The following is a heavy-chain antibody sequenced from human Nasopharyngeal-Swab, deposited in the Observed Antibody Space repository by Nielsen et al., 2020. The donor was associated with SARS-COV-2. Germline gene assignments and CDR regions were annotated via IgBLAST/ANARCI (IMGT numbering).Heavy chain of an antibody. CDR2: IRSKANSYAT. Sequence: GASLKLSWAGSGFTFSGSAMHWVRQASGKGLEWVGRIRSKANSYATAYAASVKGRFTISRDDSKNTAYLQMNSLKTEDTAVYYCTSRNPETGSYWGQGTLVTVSS. V-gene: IGHV3-73*01. CDR1: GFTFSGSA. D-gene: IGHD1-14*01. J-gene: IGHJ4*02. CDR3: TSRNPETGSY.